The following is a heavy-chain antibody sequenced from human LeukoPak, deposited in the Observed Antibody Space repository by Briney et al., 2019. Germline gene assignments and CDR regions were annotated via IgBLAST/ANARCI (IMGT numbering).Heavy chain of an antibody. CDR3: ARAGVGATIDI. V-gene: IGHV3-21*01. CDR2: ISSSSSYI. Sequence: PGGSLRLSCAASGFTFSSYSMNWVRQAPGMGLEWVSSISSSSSYIYYADSVKGRFTISRDNAKNSLYLQMNSLRAEDTAVYYCARAGVGATIDIWGQGTMVTVSS. D-gene: IGHD1-26*01. CDR1: GFTFSSYS. J-gene: IGHJ3*02.